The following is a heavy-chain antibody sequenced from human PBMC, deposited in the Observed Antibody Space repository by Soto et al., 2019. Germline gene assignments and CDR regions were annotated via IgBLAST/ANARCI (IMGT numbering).Heavy chain of an antibody. CDR3: ARDRYTVFDY. CDR2: IYYSGST. D-gene: IGHD4-17*01. CDR1: GGSISSYY. V-gene: IGHV4-59*01. Sequence: QVQLQESGPGLVKPSETLSLTCTVSGGSISSYYWSWIRQPPGKGLEWIGYIYYSGSTNYNPSLKSRVTTSVGTTKNESSLKLSSVTAADTAVYYCARDRYTVFDYWGQGTLVTVSS. J-gene: IGHJ4*02.